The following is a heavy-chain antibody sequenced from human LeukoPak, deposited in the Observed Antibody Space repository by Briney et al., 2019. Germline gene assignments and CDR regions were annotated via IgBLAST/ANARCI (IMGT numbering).Heavy chain of an antibody. J-gene: IGHJ6*03. D-gene: IGHD6-13*01. CDR3: ARAPYSSQYYYYYYMDV. Sequence: QPGGSLRLSCAASGFTFSSYWMSWVRQAPGKGLEWVANIKQDGSEKYYVDSVKGRFTISRDNAKNSLYLQMNSLRAEDTAVYYCARAPYSSQYYYYYYMDVWGKGTTVTISS. CDR1: GFTFSSYW. V-gene: IGHV3-7*01. CDR2: IKQDGSEK.